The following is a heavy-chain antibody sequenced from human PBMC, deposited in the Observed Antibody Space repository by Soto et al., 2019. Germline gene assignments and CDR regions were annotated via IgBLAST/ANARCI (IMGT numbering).Heavy chain of an antibody. Sequence: EVQLVESGGGLVQAGGSLRLFCAVSGFTFSSYEMNWVRQAPGKGLEWVSYIGTSGKTIYYADSVRGRFTISRDNAKNSLYLQMNSLRAEDTAVYFCASSSRQKGLRRYYFDYWGQGTLVTVSS. CDR3: ASSSRQKGLRRYYFDY. J-gene: IGHJ4*02. CDR1: GFTFSSYE. D-gene: IGHD6-19*01. CDR2: IGTSGKTI. V-gene: IGHV3-48*03.